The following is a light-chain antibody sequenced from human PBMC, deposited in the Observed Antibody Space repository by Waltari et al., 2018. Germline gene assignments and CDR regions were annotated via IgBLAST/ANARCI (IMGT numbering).Light chain of an antibody. CDR3: QTGGHGTWV. CDR2: VNSDGSH. CDR1: SGHSSNV. Sequence: QLVLTQSPSASASLGASVKLTCTLSSGHSSNVIAWLQQQPEKGPQYLMKVNSDGSHGKGDEIPGRFSGSSSGAERYLPISSLQSEDEADYYCQTGGHGTWVFGGGTKLTVL. J-gene: IGLJ3*02. V-gene: IGLV4-69*01.